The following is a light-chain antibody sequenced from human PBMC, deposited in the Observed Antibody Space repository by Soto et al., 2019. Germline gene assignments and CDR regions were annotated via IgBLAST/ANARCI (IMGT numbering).Light chain of an antibody. CDR1: QSHSRN. V-gene: IGKV3-15*01. Sequence: VLSQSPGTLSVSPGERVTLSCRASQSHSRNLAWYQHKSGQSPMLRSHGAAARANRIPARFSGGGSGAEYTLTISSLQSAEFAVYYGQHYDKCARTFGQGTKV. CDR3: QHYDKCART. CDR2: GAA. J-gene: IGKJ1*01.